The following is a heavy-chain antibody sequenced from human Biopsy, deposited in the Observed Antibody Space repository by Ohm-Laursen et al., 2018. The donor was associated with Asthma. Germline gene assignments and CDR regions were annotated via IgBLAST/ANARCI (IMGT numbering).Heavy chain of an antibody. V-gene: IGHV3-30*18. D-gene: IGHD1-1*01. CDR2: VSYDGGVA. CDR1: GFTFSTYG. J-gene: IGHJ3*02. Sequence: SLRLSCSASGFTFSTYGMHWVRQAPGKGLEWVAVVSYDGGVAHYADSMKGRFTISRDNAKSTLYLQMNRLRTDDTAVYYCAKESGSNYAFDIWGQGTMVTVSS. CDR3: AKESGSNYAFDI.